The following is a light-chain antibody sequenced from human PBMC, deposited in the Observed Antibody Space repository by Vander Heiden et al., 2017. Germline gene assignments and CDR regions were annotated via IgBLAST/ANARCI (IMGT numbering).Light chain of an antibody. J-gene: IGKJ3*01. V-gene: IGKV1-9*01. CDR1: HSISSY. CDR2: AAS. Sequence: ISLTQSPSSLSVSVGDRVTTPRRARHSISSYLAWYQQKPGKAPKLLIYAASTWQSGVPSRFRGSGSGTDFTLTISSLQPEDVATYYCQQLNSYPFTFGHGTKVEIK. CDR3: QQLNSYPFT.